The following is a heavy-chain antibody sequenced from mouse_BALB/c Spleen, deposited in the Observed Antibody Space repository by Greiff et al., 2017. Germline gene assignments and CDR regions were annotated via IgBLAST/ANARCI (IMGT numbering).Heavy chain of an antibody. D-gene: IGHD1-1*01. CDR2: INPYNDGT. J-gene: IGHJ2*01. CDR3: ARGVLSFDY. Sequence: LVESGPELVKPGASVKMSCKASGYTFTSYVMHWVKQKPGQGLEWIGYINPYNDGTKYNEKFKGKATLTSDKSSSTAYMELSSLTSEDSAVYYCARGVLSFDYWGQGTTLTVSS. V-gene: IGHV1-14*01. CDR1: GYTFTSYV.